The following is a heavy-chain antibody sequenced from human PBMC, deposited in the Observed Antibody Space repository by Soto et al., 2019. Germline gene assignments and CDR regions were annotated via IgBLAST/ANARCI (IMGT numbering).Heavy chain of an antibody. CDR3: TTEEDCSSTSCYNVFDY. D-gene: IGHD2-2*02. V-gene: IGHV3-15*01. J-gene: IGHJ4*02. Sequence: PGGSLRLSCAASGFTFSNAWMSWVRQAPGKGLEWVGRIKSKTDGGTTDYAAPVKGRFTISRDDSKNTLYLQMNSLKTEDTAVYYCTTEEDCSSTSCYNVFDYWGQGTLVTVSS. CDR1: GFTFSNAW. CDR2: IKSKTDGGTT.